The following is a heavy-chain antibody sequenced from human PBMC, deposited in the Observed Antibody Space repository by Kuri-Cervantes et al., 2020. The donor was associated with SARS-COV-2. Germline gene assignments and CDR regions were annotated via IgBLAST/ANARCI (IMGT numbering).Heavy chain of an antibody. D-gene: IGHD3-3*01. J-gene: IGHJ6*03. V-gene: IGHV3-30*03. CDR2: ISYDGSNK. Sequence: LSLTCAASGFTFSSYGMHWVRQAPGKGLEWVAVISYDGSNKYYADSVKGRFTISRDNSKNTLYLQMGSLRAEDMAVYYCARGVGIFGVVYYYYYMDVWGKGTTVTVSS. CDR3: ARGVGIFGVVYYYYYMDV. CDR1: GFTFSSYG.